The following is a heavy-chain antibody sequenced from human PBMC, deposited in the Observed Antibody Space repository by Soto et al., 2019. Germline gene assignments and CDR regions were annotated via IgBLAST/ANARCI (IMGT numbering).Heavy chain of an antibody. CDR3: TRDIGGKGAY. CDR1: GFTFSSYW. CDR2: IDEYGNTI. V-gene: IGHV3-74*01. J-gene: IGHJ4*02. D-gene: IGHD3-10*01. Sequence: GGSLRLSCAASGFTFSSYWMHWVRQVPGKGLLWVSRIDEYGNTINYADSVKGRFTISRDDARNTLYLEMNSLRAEDTALYYCTRDIGGKGAYWGPGTLVTVSS.